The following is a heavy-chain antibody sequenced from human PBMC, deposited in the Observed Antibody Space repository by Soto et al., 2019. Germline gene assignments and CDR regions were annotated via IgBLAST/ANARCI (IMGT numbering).Heavy chain of an antibody. CDR3: ALEKTIAARAYYYGKDI. D-gene: IGHD6-6*01. Sequence: GSSVKVSCKASGYTFTSYYMHWVRQAPGQGLEWMGIINPSGGSTSYAQKFQGRVTMTRDTSTSTVYMELSSLRSEDTAVYYCALEKTIAARAYYYGKDIWGQGTTVTVSS. CDR1: GYTFTSYY. CDR2: INPSGGST. V-gene: IGHV1-46*01. J-gene: IGHJ6*02.